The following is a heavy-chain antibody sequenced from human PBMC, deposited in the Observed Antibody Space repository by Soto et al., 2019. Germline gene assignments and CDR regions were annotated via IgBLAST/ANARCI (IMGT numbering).Heavy chain of an antibody. CDR1: GYTFTGYY. Sequence: VAAVKVSCKASGYTFTGYYVHWVRQAPGQGLEWMGWINPNSGGTNYAQKFQGWVTMTRDTSISTAYMELSRLRSDDTAVYYCAREYCSGGSCYSGYYYGMDVWGQGTTVTVSS. J-gene: IGHJ6*02. V-gene: IGHV1-2*04. CDR2: INPNSGGT. D-gene: IGHD2-15*01. CDR3: AREYCSGGSCYSGYYYGMDV.